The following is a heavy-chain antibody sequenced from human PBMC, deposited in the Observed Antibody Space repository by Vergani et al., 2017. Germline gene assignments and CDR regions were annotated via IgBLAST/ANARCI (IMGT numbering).Heavy chain of an antibody. V-gene: IGHV3-15*01. CDR1: GFTFSNAW. CDR3: TRSWSGSYASSDY. J-gene: IGHJ4*02. Sequence: EVQLVESGGGLVQPGGSLRLSCAASGFTFSNAWMSWVRQAPGKGLEWVGRIKSKTDGGTTDYAAPVKGRFTISRDDSKNTLYLQMNSLKTEDTAVYYCTRSWSGSYASSDYWGQGTLVTVSS. D-gene: IGHD1-26*01. CDR2: IKSKTDGGTT.